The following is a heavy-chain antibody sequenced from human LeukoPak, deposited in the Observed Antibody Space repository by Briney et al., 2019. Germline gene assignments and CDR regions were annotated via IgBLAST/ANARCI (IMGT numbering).Heavy chain of an antibody. Sequence: PGGSLRLSCAASGFPFSSYAMSWVRQAPGKGLEWVSAISGSGGSTYYADSAKGRFTISRDNSKNTLYLQMNSLRAEDTAVYYCAKDYGLQQQPGDAFDIWGQGTMVTVSS. CDR1: GFPFSSYA. CDR2: ISGSGGST. D-gene: IGHD6-13*01. CDR3: AKDYGLQQQPGDAFDI. V-gene: IGHV3-23*01. J-gene: IGHJ3*02.